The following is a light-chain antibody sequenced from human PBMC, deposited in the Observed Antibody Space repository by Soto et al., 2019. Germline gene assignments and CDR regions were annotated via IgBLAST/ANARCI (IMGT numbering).Light chain of an antibody. CDR1: QSVRSSH. J-gene: IGKJ2*01. V-gene: IGKV3-20*01. Sequence: EIMLTQSPGTLSLYTGERATLSCRTSQSVRSSHLSWYQQKPGQAPRLLIYGASSSATGLPDRFSGSGSGTDFTLTISRLEPEDFAVYYCQQYGSSPRTFGQGTKVDIK. CDR2: GAS. CDR3: QQYGSSPRT.